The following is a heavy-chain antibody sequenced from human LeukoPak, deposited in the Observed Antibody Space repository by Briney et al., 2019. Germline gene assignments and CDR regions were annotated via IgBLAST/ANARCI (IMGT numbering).Heavy chain of an antibody. J-gene: IGHJ4*02. Sequence: KPSETLSLTCTVSGGSISSSSYYWGWIRQPPGKGLEWIGSIYYSGSTYYNPSLKSRVTISVDTSKNQFSLKLSSVTAADTAVYYCATSKYGSGSIDYWGQGTLVTVSS. CDR1: GGSISSSSYY. D-gene: IGHD3-10*01. V-gene: IGHV4-39*01. CDR2: IYYSGST. CDR3: ATSKYGSGSIDY.